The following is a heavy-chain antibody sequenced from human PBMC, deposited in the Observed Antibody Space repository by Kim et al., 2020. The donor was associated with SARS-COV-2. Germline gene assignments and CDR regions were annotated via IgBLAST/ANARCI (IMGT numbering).Heavy chain of an antibody. J-gene: IGHJ4*02. CDR3: ARNKKVPAAID. D-gene: IGHD2-2*02. CDR2: ISYDGSNK. CDR1: GFTFSSYA. Sequence: GGSLRLSCAASGFTFSSYAMHWVRQAPGKGLEWVAVISYDGSNKYYADSVKGRFTISRDNSKNTLYLQMNSLRAEDTAVYYCARNKKVPAAIDWGQGTLVTVSS. V-gene: IGHV3-30-3*01.